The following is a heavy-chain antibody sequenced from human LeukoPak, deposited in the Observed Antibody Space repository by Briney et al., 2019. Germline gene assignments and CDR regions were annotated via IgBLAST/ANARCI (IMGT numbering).Heavy chain of an antibody. J-gene: IGHJ4*02. D-gene: IGHD3-22*01. CDR3: ARGYYDSSGSPAPFDY. CDR2: IYYSGST. V-gene: IGHV4-30-4*08. Sequence: SETLSLTCTVSGGSISSSTYYWGWIRQPPGKGLEWIGYIYYSGSTYYNPSLKSRVTISVDTSKNQFSLKLSSVTAADTAVYYCARGYYDSSGSPAPFDYWGQGTLVTVSS. CDR1: GGSISSSTYY.